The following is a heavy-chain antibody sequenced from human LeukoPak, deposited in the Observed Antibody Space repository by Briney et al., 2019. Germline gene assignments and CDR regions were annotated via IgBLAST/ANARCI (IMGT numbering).Heavy chain of an antibody. CDR2: INWNGGST. CDR3: ARADSYYYGSGGFDP. V-gene: IGHV3-20*01. CDR1: GFTFSSYA. J-gene: IGHJ5*02. D-gene: IGHD3-10*01. Sequence: GGSLRLSCAASGFTFSSYAMSWVRQAPGKGLEWVSGINWNGGSTGYADSVKGRFTISRDNAKNSLYLQMNSLRAEDTALYHCARADSYYYGSGGFDPWGQGTLVTVSS.